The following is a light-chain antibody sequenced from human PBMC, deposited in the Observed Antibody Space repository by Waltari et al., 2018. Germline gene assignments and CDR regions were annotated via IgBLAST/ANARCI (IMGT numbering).Light chain of an antibody. J-gene: IGKJ2*01. CDR3: QQYNNWPPYT. CDR2: GAY. CDR1: QSVSSN. V-gene: IGKV3-15*01. Sequence: EIVMTQSPATLSVSPGDTASLSCRASQSVSSNLAWYQQKPGQAPRLLIYGAYTRATGIPARFSGSGSGTEFTLTISSLQSEDFAVYYCQQYNNWPPYTFGQWTKLEIK.